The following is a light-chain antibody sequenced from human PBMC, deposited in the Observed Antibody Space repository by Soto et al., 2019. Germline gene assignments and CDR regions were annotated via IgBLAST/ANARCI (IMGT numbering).Light chain of an antibody. J-gene: IGKJ1*01. Sequence: EIVMTQSPATLSVSPGERATLSCRASQSVSSNLAWYQQKPGQAPRLLIYGASTRATGIPARFSGSGSGTEFTLTISSLQSEDFAVYYCQQYNTWPKTFGQGTEVKSN. CDR3: QQYNTWPKT. CDR2: GAS. V-gene: IGKV3-15*01. CDR1: QSVSSN.